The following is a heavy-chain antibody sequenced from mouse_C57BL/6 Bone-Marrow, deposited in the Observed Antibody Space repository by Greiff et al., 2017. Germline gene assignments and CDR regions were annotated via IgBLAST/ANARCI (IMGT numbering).Heavy chain of an antibody. CDR1: GFTFSDYY. D-gene: IGHD1-1*01. J-gene: IGHJ3*01. CDR2: ISNGGGST. CDR3: ARHLYYYGSSWFAY. Sequence: EVQLVESGGGLVQPGGSLKLSCAASGFTFSDYYMYWVRQTPEKRLEWVAYISNGGGSTYYPDTVKGRFTISRDNAKNTLYLQMSRLKSEDTAMYYCARHLYYYGSSWFAYWGQGTLVTVSA. V-gene: IGHV5-12*01.